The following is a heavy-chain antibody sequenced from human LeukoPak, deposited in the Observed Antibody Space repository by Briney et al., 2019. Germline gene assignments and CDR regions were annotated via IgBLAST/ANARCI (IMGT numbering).Heavy chain of an antibody. D-gene: IGHD1-26*01. V-gene: IGHV3-23*01. Sequence: GGSLRLSCAASRFTFSNYAMSWVRQAPGKGLEWVSVISGSGGSTFYADSVKGRFTISRDNSKNTLYLQMNSLRVEDTAVYYCAKSSDGGSYRSYYFDYWGQGTLLTVSS. CDR2: ISGSGGST. CDR1: RFTFSNYA. CDR3: AKSSDGGSYRSYYFDY. J-gene: IGHJ4*02.